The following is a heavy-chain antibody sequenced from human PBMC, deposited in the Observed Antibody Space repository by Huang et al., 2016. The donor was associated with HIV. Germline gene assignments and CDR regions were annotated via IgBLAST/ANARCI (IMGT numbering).Heavy chain of an antibody. CDR3: TKGHYYDTNGYVAFDI. Sequence: QVQLVESGGGVVRPGRSLRLSCAASRFTFSKFAMHWFRQVPGKGLEWMAVIAYDGSSKHYADSVTGRLTISRDNSNNTLYLQMNSLTVEDTAVYYCTKGHYYDTNGYVAFDIWGQGTMVTVSS. CDR1: RFTFSKFA. D-gene: IGHD3-22*01. CDR2: IAYDGSSK. J-gene: IGHJ3*02. V-gene: IGHV3-30*18.